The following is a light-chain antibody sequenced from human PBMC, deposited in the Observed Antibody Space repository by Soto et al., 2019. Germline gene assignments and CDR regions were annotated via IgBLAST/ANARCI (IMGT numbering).Light chain of an antibody. CDR3: QQSYSTPRT. J-gene: IGKJ1*01. Sequence: DIQMTQSPSSLSASVGDRVTITCRASQSISTYLNWYQQKPGKAPKLLMYASSSLQSGVPSRFSGSGSGTDFTLTISSLQPEDFATYYFQQSYSTPRTFGQGTKVEIK. CDR1: QSISTY. CDR2: ASS. V-gene: IGKV1-39*01.